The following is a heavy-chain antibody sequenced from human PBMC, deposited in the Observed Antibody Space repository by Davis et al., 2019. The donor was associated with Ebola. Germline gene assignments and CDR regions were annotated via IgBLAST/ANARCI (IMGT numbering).Heavy chain of an antibody. CDR2: IKQDGSEK. J-gene: IGHJ4*02. V-gene: IGHV3-7*03. Sequence: GGSLRLSCAASGFTFSSYWMSWVRQAPGPVLDSFANIKQDGSEKYYVDSVKGRFTISRDNAKNSLYLQMNSLRAEDTAVYYCARDRIMGWFGEFLGWGQGTLVTVSS. CDR1: GFTFSSYW. CDR3: ARDRIMGWFGEFLG. D-gene: IGHD3-10*01.